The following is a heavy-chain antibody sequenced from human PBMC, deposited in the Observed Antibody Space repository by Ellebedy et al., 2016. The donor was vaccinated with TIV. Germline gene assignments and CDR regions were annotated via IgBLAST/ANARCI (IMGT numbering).Heavy chain of an antibody. V-gene: IGHV1-18*01. CDR2: ISAYTGET. J-gene: IGHJ4*02. CDR3: ARDMVQGMVARYLWFDY. CDR1: GYSFGSYG. Sequence: ASVKVSCKASGYSFGSYGISWVRQAPGQGLEWMGWISAYTGETKFAQKFQGRVTMTTDTPTSTAHMELRSLRSDDTAVYYCARDMVQGMVARYLWFDYWGQGTLVTVSS. D-gene: IGHD5-12*01.